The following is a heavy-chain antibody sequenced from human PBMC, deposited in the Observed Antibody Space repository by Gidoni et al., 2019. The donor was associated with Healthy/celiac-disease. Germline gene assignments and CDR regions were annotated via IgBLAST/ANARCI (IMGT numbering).Heavy chain of an antibody. D-gene: IGHD7-27*01. Sequence: QVPLVQSGAAVKKPGSSVKVSCKASGVPFSSYASSWVRQAPGQGLEWMGGIIPIFGTANYAQKFQGRVTITADESTSTAYMELSSLRSEDTAVYYCARGVNWGSGDAFDIWGQGTMVTVSS. J-gene: IGHJ3*02. V-gene: IGHV1-69*01. CDR3: ARGVNWGSGDAFDI. CDR1: GVPFSSYA. CDR2: IIPIFGTA.